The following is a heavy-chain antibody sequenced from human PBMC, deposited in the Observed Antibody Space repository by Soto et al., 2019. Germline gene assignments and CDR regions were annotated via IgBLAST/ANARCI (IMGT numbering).Heavy chain of an antibody. CDR2: INSDGSST. J-gene: IGHJ6*02. CDR3: ARDFILAATTTYTPRPYYYGMDV. D-gene: IGHD6-6*01. CDR1: GFTFSSYW. V-gene: IGHV3-74*01. Sequence: GXLILSCASSGFTFSSYWMHWVRQAPGKGLVWVSRINSDGSSTSYADSVKGRFTISRDNAKNTLYLQMNSLRAEDTAVYYCARDFILAATTTYTPRPYYYGMDVWGQGTTVTGSS.